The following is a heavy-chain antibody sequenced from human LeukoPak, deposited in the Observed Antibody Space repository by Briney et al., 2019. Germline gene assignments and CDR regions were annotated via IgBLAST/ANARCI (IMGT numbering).Heavy chain of an antibody. CDR1: GFTFSSYW. CDR2: YSWNSGVI. CDR3: ARVLGSYALDY. J-gene: IGHJ4*02. Sequence: PGGSLRLSCAASGFTFSSYWMSWVRQAPGKGLEWVSGYSWNSGVIGYADSVNGRFTFSRDNAKKSLYLQMNSLRAEDTAVYYCARVLGSYALDYWGQGTLVTVSS. V-gene: IGHV3-21*04. D-gene: IGHD3-10*01.